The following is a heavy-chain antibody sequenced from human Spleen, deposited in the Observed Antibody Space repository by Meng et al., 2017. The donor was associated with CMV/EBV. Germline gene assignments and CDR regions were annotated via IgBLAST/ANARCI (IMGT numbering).Heavy chain of an antibody. CDR3: ARELAAAGQGRTSV. CDR2: ISAYNAKT. V-gene: IGHV1-18*01. J-gene: IGHJ4*02. CDR1: GYTFTDFG. Sequence: KPSGYTFTDFGISWVRQAPGQGLEWLGWISAYNAKTNYAQKFQGRVTMTADTSTSTAYMELRSLRSDDTAVYYCARELAAAGQGRTSVWGQGTLVTVSS. D-gene: IGHD6-13*01.